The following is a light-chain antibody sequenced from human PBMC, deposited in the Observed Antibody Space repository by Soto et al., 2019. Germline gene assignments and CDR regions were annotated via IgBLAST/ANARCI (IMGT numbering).Light chain of an antibody. CDR1: SGHSSYA. CDR3: QTWGTGFQGL. V-gene: IGLV4-69*01. Sequence: QLVLTQSPSASASLGASVKLTCTLSSGHSSYAIAWHQQQPEKGPRYLMKLNSDGSHSKGDGIPDRFSGSSSGAERYLTISSIQSEDEADYYCQTWGTGFQGLFGTGTKLTVL. J-gene: IGLJ1*01. CDR2: LNSDGSH.